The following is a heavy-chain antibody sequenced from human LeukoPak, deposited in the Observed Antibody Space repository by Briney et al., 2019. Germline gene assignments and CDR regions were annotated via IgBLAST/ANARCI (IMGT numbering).Heavy chain of an antibody. Sequence: SGGSLRLSCAASGFIFSSYAMSWVRQAPGKGLEWVSAISGSGGSTYYADSVKGRFTISRDNSKNTLYLQMNSLRAEDTAVYCCAKLPSYYDILAGSFDYWGQGTLVTVSS. J-gene: IGHJ4*02. CDR2: ISGSGGST. D-gene: IGHD3-9*01. V-gene: IGHV3-23*01. CDR1: GFIFSSYA. CDR3: AKLPSYYDILAGSFDY.